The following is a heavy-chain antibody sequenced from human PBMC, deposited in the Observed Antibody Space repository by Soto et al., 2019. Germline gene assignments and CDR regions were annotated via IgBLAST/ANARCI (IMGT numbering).Heavy chain of an antibody. CDR3: ARGTYYYDSSGYPYHGYFQH. J-gene: IGHJ1*01. CDR1: GYTFTSYG. D-gene: IGHD3-22*01. V-gene: IGHV1-18*01. CDR2: ISAYNGNT. Sequence: QVQLVQSGAEVKKPGASVKVSCKASGYTFTSYGISWVRQAPGQGLEWMGWISAYNGNTNYAQKLQGRVTMTTDTSTRTAYMELRSLRSDDTAVYYCARGTYYYDSSGYPYHGYFQHWGQGTLVTVSS.